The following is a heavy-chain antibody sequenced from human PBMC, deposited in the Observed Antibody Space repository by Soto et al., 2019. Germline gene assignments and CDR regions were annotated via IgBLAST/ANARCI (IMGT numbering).Heavy chain of an antibody. CDR2: INHSGST. V-gene: IGHV4-34*01. Sequence: NPSETLSLTCAVYGGSFSGYYWSWIRQPPGEGLEWIGEINHSGSTNYNPSLKSRVTISVDTSKNQFSLKLSSVTAADTAVYYCARGPHLWSGYLKPFDYWGQGTLVTSPQ. CDR1: GGSFSGYY. J-gene: IGHJ4*02. D-gene: IGHD3-3*02. CDR3: ARGPHLWSGYLKPFDY.